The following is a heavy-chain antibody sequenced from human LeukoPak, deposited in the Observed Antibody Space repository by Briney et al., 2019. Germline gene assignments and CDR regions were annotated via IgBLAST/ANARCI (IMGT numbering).Heavy chain of an antibody. CDR2: INHSGST. CDR3: ASSRGRYCSSNSCRSFDY. V-gene: IGHV4-34*01. D-gene: IGHD2-2*01. J-gene: IGHJ4*02. CDR1: GGSFSGYY. Sequence: SETLSLTCAVYGGSFSGYYWSWIRQPPGRGLEWIGEINHSGSTNYNPSLKSRVTISVDTSKNQFSLKLSSVTAADTAVYYCASSRGRYCSSNSCRSFDYWGQGTLVTVSS.